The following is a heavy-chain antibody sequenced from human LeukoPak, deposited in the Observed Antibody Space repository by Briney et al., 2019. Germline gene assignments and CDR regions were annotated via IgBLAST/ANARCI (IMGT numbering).Heavy chain of an antibody. J-gene: IGHJ4*02. CDR2: ISGSGVST. V-gene: IGHV3-23*01. CDR3: ARDHLGESYSDH. D-gene: IGHD3-10*01. CDR1: GFTFRSYA. Sequence: GESLRLSCATFGFTFRSYAMSWVRQAPGKGLEWVSVISGSGVSTYYGDSVKGPFTISRDNSKNTLHLQMNSLRAEDTGVYYCARDHLGESYSDHWGQGTLVTVSS.